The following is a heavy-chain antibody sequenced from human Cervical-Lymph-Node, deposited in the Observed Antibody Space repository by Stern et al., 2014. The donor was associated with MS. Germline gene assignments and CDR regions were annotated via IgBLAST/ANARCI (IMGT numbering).Heavy chain of an antibody. CDR1: GFTFSSYG. V-gene: IGHV3-33*01. CDR3: AREGGNTAEYFQH. J-gene: IGHJ1*01. CDR2: IWYDGSNK. Sequence: QVQLVESGGGVVQPGRPLRLACAASGFTFSSYGMHWVRQAPGKGLEWVAVIWYDGSNKYYADSVQGRFTISRDNSKNTLYLQMNSLRAEDTAVYYCAREGGNTAEYFQHWGQGTLVTVSS. D-gene: IGHD4-23*01.